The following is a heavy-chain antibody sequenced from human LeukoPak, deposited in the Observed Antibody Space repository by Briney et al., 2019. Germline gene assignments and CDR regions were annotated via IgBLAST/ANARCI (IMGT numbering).Heavy chain of an antibody. CDR1: GGSIRSYY. CDR3: ARQRGRWLQFFFDY. J-gene: IGHJ4*02. Sequence: SETLSLTCTVSGGSIRSYYWNWIRQPPGKGLEWIGYIYYSGSTNYNPSLKSRVTISVDTSKNQFSLKLSSVTAADTAVYYCARQRGRWLQFFFDYWGQGTLVTVSS. D-gene: IGHD5-24*01. CDR2: IYYSGST. V-gene: IGHV4-59*08.